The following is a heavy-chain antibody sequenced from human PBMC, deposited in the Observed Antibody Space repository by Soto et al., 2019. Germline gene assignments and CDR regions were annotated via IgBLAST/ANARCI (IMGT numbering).Heavy chain of an antibody. CDR3: ATSSGSAHGLDV. J-gene: IGHJ6*02. V-gene: IGHV4-4*02. CDR1: AGSISTTNW. D-gene: IGHD3-10*01. CDR2: IYHTVTT. Sequence: ETLSLTAAVSAGSISTTNWYVWVRQPAGVWREWGCEIYHTVTTTYNPSLKSRFTMSVDTYKHQFSLRLTFVTAEDTAVYYCATSSGSAHGLDVWGPGATVTVSS.